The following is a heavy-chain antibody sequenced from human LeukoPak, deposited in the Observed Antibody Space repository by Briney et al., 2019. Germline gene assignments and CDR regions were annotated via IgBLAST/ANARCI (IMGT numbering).Heavy chain of an antibody. CDR1: GFTFSSYG. Sequence: GGSLRLSCAASGFTFSSYGMHWVRQAPGKGLEWVAFIRYDGSNKYYADFVKGRFTISRDNSKNTLYLQMNSLRAEDTAVYYCAKTTYYYGSGSYHTFDYWGQGTLVTVSS. CDR3: AKTTYYYGSGSYHTFDY. J-gene: IGHJ4*02. D-gene: IGHD3-10*01. CDR2: IRYDGSNK. V-gene: IGHV3-30*02.